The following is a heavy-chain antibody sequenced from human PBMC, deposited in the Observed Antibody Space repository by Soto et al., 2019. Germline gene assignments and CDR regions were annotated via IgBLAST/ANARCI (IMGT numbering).Heavy chain of an antibody. CDR3: ARALTYGSGSYYALDY. CDR2: ISAYNGNT. D-gene: IGHD3-10*01. V-gene: IGHV1-18*01. Sequence: ASVKVSCKASGYTFTSYGISWVRQAPGQGLEWMGWISAYNGNTNYAQKLQGRVTMTTDTSTSTAYMELRSLRSDDTAVYYCARALTYGSGSYYALDYWGQGTLVTVSS. CDR1: GYTFTSYG. J-gene: IGHJ4*02.